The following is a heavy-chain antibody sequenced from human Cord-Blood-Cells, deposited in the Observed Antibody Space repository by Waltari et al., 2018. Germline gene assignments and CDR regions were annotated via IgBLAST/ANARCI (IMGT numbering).Heavy chain of an antibody. CDR3: ARTEAFDI. J-gene: IGHJ3*02. V-gene: IGHV1-2*02. Sequence: QLQLVQSGPAVNKPGASVKVSCKATGYNFTGYYMHWVQQAPGQGIEWMGWINQNSGGTTYAQKFQGSITMTRDTSVSTAYMELTMLRSEDTAVYYCARTEAFDIRGQRTIVTVSS. CDR1: GYNFTGYY. CDR2: INQNSGGT.